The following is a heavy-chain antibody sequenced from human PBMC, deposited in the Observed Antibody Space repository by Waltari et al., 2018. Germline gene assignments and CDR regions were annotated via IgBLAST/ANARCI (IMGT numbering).Heavy chain of an antibody. Sequence: QLLHAGAEVEETGPSVKVSSKASGDNFSIYAISWVRQATGQGIEWMGGIILIFKIANYEQKFQGRVTITADDSTAVAYRELSSLRSGDTAVYYCERAGEGYSYGVDSWGQGTLVTVSS. V-gene: IGHV1-69*13. CDR1: GDNFSIYA. CDR2: IILIFKIA. J-gene: IGHJ4*02. CDR3: ERAGEGYSYGVDS. D-gene: IGHD5-18*01.